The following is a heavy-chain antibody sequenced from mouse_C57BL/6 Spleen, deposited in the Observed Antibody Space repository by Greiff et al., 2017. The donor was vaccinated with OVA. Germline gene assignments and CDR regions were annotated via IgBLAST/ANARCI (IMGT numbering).Heavy chain of an antibody. CDR1: GYTFTSYW. V-gene: IGHV1-64*01. D-gene: IGHD1-1*01. CDR3: ARVTTVVPYFDY. CDR2: IHPNSGST. J-gene: IGHJ2*01. Sequence: VQLQQPGAELVKPGASVKLSCKASGYTFTSYWMHWVKQRPGQGLEWIGMIHPNSGSTNYNEKFKSKATLTVDKSSSTAYMQLSSLTSEDSAVYYCARVTTVVPYFDYWGQGTTLTVSS.